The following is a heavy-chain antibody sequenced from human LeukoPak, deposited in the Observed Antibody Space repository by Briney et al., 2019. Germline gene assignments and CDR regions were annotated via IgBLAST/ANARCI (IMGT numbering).Heavy chain of an antibody. CDR2: ISAYNGNT. CDR1: GYTFTSYG. V-gene: IGHV1-18*01. CDR3: ARDLEEFWEMATETDALDI. J-gene: IGHJ3*02. D-gene: IGHD5-24*01. Sequence: ASVKVSCKASGYTFTSYGISWVRQAPGQGLEWMGWISAYNGNTNYAQKLQGRVTMTTDTSTSTAYMELRSLRSDDTAVYYCARDLEEFWEMATETDALDIWGQGTMVTVSS.